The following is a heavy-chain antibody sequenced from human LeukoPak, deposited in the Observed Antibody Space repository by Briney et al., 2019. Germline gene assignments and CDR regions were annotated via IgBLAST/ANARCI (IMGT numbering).Heavy chain of an antibody. CDR1: GGSFSGYY. Sequence: SETLSLTCAVYGGSFSGYYWSWIRQPPGKGLEWIGEINHSGSTNYNPSLKSRVTISVDTSKSQFSLKLSSVTAADTAVYYCAREGGYGDYGYWGQGTLVTVSS. D-gene: IGHD4-17*01. CDR2: INHSGST. V-gene: IGHV4-34*01. CDR3: AREGGYGDYGY. J-gene: IGHJ4*02.